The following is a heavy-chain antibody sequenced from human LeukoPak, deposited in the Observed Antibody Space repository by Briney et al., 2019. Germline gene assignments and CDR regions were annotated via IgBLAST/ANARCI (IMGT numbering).Heavy chain of an antibody. CDR2: IYYSGST. CDR3: ARQGYSYGTWYNWFDP. D-gene: IGHD5-18*01. J-gene: IGHJ5*02. CDR1: GASISSSSYY. V-gene: IGHV4-39*01. Sequence: PSETLSLTCTVSGASISSSSYYWGWIRQPPGKGLQWIGSIYYSGSTYYNPSLKSRVIISVHTPKNQFSLKVSSVTAADTAVYYCARQGYSYGTWYNWFDPWGQGTLVTVSS.